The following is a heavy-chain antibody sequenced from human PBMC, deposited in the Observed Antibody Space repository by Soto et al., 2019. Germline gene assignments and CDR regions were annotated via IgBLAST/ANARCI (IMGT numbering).Heavy chain of an antibody. V-gene: IGHV3-66*01. CDR1: GFTVSSNY. J-gene: IGHJ4*02. D-gene: IGHD3-3*01. CDR3: AREGYDFWSGYPVGD. CDR2: IYSGGST. Sequence: EVQLVESGGGLVQPGGSLRLSCAASGFTVSSNYMSWVRQAPGKGLEWVSVIYSGGSTYYADSVKGRFTISRDNSKNTLYLQMNSLRAEDTAVYYCAREGYDFWSGYPVGDRGQGTLVTVSS.